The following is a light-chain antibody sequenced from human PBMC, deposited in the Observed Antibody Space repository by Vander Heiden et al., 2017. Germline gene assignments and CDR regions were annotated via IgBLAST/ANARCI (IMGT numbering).Light chain of an antibody. CDR2: AAS. V-gene: IGKV1-9*01. CDR3: QQLNSYPGIT. Sequence: IQLTQSPSSLSASVGDRVTITCRASQGISSYLAWYQQKPGKAPKLLIYAASTLQSGVPSRFSGSGYGTDFTLTISIRQLEDFATYSCQQLNSYPGITFGQGTRLEIK. J-gene: IGKJ5*01. CDR1: QGISSY.